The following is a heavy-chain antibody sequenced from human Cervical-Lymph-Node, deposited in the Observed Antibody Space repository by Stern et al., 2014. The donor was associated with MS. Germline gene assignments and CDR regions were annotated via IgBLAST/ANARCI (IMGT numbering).Heavy chain of an antibody. CDR3: VRRRDSDSYDTFDI. D-gene: IGHD3-22*01. V-gene: IGHV5-51*01. J-gene: IGHJ3*02. Sequence: MQLVQSGAEVKKPGESLKISCKTSGYSFSNFWIGWGRQKPGKGLEWMGIIYPEDSDTTYSPSFQGHVTISAYESISTAYLQWRSLKASDTAMYYCVRRRDSDSYDTFDIWGQGTMLIVSS. CDR2: IYPEDSDT. CDR1: GYSFSNFW.